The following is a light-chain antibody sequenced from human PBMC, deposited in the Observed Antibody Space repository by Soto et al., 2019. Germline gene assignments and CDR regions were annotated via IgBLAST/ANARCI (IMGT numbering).Light chain of an antibody. J-gene: IGLJ2*01. CDR3: SSFAGNNNLV. V-gene: IGLV2-8*01. CDR1: SSDVGVYNY. Sequence: QSALTQPPSASGSPGQSVTISCTGTSSDVGVYNYVSWYQQHPGKAPKLMIYEVSKRPSGVPDHFSGSKSGNTASLTVSGLQAEDEADYYCSSFAGNNNLVFGGGTKLNVL. CDR2: EVS.